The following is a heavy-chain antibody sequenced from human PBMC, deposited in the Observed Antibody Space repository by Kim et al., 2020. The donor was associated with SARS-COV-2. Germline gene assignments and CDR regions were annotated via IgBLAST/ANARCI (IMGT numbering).Heavy chain of an antibody. V-gene: IGHV3-48*03. D-gene: IGHD4-17*01. CDR3: TRDNPTVADFDS. J-gene: IGHJ4*02. Sequence: YAGSVEGRFSIFKDNAKKSLLLQMNSLTAEDTAVYYCTRDNPTVADFDSWGQGTLVTISS.